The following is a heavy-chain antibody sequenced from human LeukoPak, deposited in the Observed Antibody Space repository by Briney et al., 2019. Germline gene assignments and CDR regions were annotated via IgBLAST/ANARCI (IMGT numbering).Heavy chain of an antibody. V-gene: IGHV3-49*04. Sequence: GGSLRLSCTASGFTFGDYAMSWVRQAPGKGLEWVGFIRSKAYGGTTEYAASVNGRFTISRDDSKSIAYLQMNSLKTEDTAVYYCTREQWLVEFDYWGQGTLVTVSS. CDR3: TREQWLVEFDY. CDR2: IRSKAYGGTT. CDR1: GFTFGDYA. J-gene: IGHJ4*02. D-gene: IGHD6-19*01.